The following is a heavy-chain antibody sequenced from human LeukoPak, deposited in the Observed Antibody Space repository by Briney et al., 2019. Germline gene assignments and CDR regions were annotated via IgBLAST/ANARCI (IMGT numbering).Heavy chain of an antibody. D-gene: IGHD1-26*01. V-gene: IGHV4-59*01. CDR1: GGSISSYY. J-gene: IGHJ4*02. CDR3: AKQIVGATYFDY. CDR2: IYYSGRT. Sequence: SETLSLTCTVSGGSISSYYWSWIRQPPGKGLEWIGYIYYSGRTNYNPSLKSRVTISVDTSKNQFSLKLSSVTAADTAVYYCAKQIVGATYFDYWGQGTLVTVSS.